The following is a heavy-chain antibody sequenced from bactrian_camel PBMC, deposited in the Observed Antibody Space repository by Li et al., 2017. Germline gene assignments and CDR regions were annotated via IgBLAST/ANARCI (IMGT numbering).Heavy chain of an antibody. CDR1: GDVNSTDC. CDR3: AASSRVIGGSLLAEEVYNY. Sequence: VQLVESGGGSVQAGGSLRLSCAASGDVNSTDCMGWFRQRPGKGREAVATLYNSGSTRYSDSVKGRFTISQDDAKKVVYLQMNSLKVEDTAKYYCAASSRVIGGSLLAEEVYNYWGQGTQVTVS. D-gene: IGHD7*01. CDR2: LYNSGST. V-gene: IGHV3S53*01. J-gene: IGHJ4*01.